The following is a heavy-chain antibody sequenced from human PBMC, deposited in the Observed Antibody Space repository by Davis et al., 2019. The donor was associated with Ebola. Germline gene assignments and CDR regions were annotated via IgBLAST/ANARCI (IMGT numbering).Heavy chain of an antibody. CDR3: ARRLGYSYGSPEFDS. D-gene: IGHD5-18*01. CDR2: TYSCGGA. V-gene: IGHV4-39*01. CDR1: GGSISSYY. J-gene: IGHJ4*02. Sequence: SETLSLPCTVPGGSISSYYCGWIRQPPAKGLEWTGSTYSCGGAYYSPSLDSRVTISVDTSRNQFSLRVNFVTAADTAVYYCARRLGYSYGSPEFDSWGQGTLVTVSS.